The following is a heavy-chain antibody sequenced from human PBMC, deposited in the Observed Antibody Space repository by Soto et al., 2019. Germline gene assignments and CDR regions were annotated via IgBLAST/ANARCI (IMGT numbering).Heavy chain of an antibody. Sequence: GGFLRLSCAASGFTFSSYWMSWVRQAPGKGLEWVANIKQDGSEKYYVDSVKGRFTISRDNAKNSLYLQMNSLRAEDTAVYYCARGAGDDFWSGYPRGMDVWGQGTTVTVSS. CDR2: IKQDGSEK. CDR1: GFTFSSYW. J-gene: IGHJ6*02. CDR3: ARGAGDDFWSGYPRGMDV. V-gene: IGHV3-7*01. D-gene: IGHD3-3*01.